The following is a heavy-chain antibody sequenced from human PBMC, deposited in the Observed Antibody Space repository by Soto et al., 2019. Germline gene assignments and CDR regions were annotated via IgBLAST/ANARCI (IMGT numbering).Heavy chain of an antibody. J-gene: IGHJ5*01. V-gene: IGHV6-1*01. Sequence: SQTLSLTCAISGDSVSSKRAAWNWIKQSPSRGLEWLGRTYYRSKWSTDYAVSVKSRITINPDTSKNQFSLQLNSVTPEDTAVYYCTRALSGSYDSWGQGTLVTFCS. CDR1: GDSVSSKRAA. CDR3: TRALSGSYDS. D-gene: IGHD1-26*01. CDR2: TYYRSKWST.